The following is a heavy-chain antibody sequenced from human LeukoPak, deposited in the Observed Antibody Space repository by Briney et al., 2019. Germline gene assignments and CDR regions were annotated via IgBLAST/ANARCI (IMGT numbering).Heavy chain of an antibody. Sequence: SETLSLTCSVSGDSFIGSYWSWIRQAPGKGLEGIGYIYYTVDTNFNPSLQSRVTISVDISKRQFSLKLNSVTPADAAVYYCARGRLGISRGDYFGHWGQGALVTVSS. CDR3: ARGRLGISRGDYFGH. D-gene: IGHD7-27*01. CDR2: IYYTVDT. CDR1: GDSFIGSY. V-gene: IGHV4-59*01. J-gene: IGHJ4*02.